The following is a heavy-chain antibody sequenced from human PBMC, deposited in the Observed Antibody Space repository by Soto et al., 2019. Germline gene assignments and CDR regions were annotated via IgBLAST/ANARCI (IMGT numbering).Heavy chain of an antibody. D-gene: IGHD3-10*01. J-gene: IGHJ4*02. V-gene: IGHV3-23*01. CDR3: AKALLNSITMVRGNFDY. CDR2: ISGSGGST. CDR1: GFTFSSYA. Sequence: GGSLRLSCAASGFTFSSYAMSWVRQAPGKGLEWVSAISGSGGSTYYADSVKGRFTISRDNSKNTLYLQMNSLRAEDTAVYYCAKALLNSITMVRGNFDYWGQGTLVTVSS.